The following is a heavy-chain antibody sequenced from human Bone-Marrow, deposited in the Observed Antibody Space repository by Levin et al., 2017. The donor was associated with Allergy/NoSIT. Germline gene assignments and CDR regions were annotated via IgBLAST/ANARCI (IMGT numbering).Heavy chain of an antibody. Sequence: ASETLSLTCAVSGGSISFSVNNWWGWVRQPPGKGLEWIGEISHSGTTHYNPSLQSRVTMSVDKSKNQFSLDLRSMTAADTAVYYCARECGDRCTGGASDYFDYWGQGMLVTVSS. CDR1: GGSISFSVNNW. J-gene: IGHJ4*02. V-gene: IGHV4-4*02. CDR3: ARECGDRCTGGASDYFDY. D-gene: IGHD2-15*01. CDR2: ISHSGTT.